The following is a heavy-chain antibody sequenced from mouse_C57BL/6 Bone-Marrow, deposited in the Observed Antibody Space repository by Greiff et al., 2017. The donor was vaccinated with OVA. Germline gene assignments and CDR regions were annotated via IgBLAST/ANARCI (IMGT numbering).Heavy chain of an antibody. V-gene: IGHV14-4*01. CDR2: IDPENGDT. Sequence: VHVKQSGAELVRPGASVKLSCTASGFNIKDDYMHWVKQRPEQGLEWIGWIDPENGDTEYASKFQGKATITADTSSNTAYLQLSSLTSEDTAVYYCTPVVTFAYWGQGTLVTVSA. CDR1: GFNIKDDY. J-gene: IGHJ3*01. CDR3: TPVVTFAY. D-gene: IGHD1-1*01.